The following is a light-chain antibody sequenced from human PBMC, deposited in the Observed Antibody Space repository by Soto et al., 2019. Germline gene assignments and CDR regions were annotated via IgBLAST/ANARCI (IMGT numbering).Light chain of an antibody. Sequence: DIVMTQSPLSLPVTPGEPASISCRSSQSLLHSNGYNYLDWYLQKPRQSPQLLIYLGSNRASGVPDRFSGSGSGTDFTLKISRVEAEDVGVYYCIQALQSPLTFGGGTKVEIK. CDR3: IQALQSPLT. J-gene: IGKJ4*01. CDR1: QSLLHSNGYNY. CDR2: LGS. V-gene: IGKV2-28*01.